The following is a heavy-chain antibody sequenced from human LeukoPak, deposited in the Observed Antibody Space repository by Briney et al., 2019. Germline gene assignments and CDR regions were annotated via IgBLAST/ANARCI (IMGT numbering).Heavy chain of an antibody. Sequence: GGSLRLSCAASGFTFSTSWMHWVRQAPGKGLVWVSRINSDGSATTDADSVKGRFTISRDNAKNTLYLQMNSLRAEDTAVYYCARESLLIAAPFDYWGQGTLVTVSS. CDR3: ARESLLIAAPFDY. D-gene: IGHD6-6*01. CDR1: GFTFSTSW. J-gene: IGHJ4*02. V-gene: IGHV3-74*01. CDR2: INSDGSAT.